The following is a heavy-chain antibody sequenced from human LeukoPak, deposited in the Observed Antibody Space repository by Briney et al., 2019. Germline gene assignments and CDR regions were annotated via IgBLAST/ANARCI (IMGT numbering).Heavy chain of an antibody. V-gene: IGHV3-74*01. D-gene: IGHD5-18*01. CDR2: INSDGSST. CDR1: EFAFSNYW. CDR3: ARAGSTWLASDV. J-gene: IGHJ3*01. Sequence: GGSLRLSCAAAEFAFSNYWMHWVRQAPGKGLVWVSRINSDGSSTRYADFVKGRFTISRDNAENTLHLQLNSLRAEDTAVYYCARAGSTWLASDVWGQGTMVTVSP.